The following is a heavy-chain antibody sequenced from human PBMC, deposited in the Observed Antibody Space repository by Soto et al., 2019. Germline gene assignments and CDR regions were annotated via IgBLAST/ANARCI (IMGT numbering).Heavy chain of an antibody. V-gene: IGHV2-70*11. CDR3: ARVWWFGEKEYFQN. Sequence: SGPTLVNPTQTLTLTCTISGFSLSTDGMCVSWIRQPPGKALEWLARIDWNDDRYYSTSLKTRLTISKDTSKNQAVLTMTKLDPADTATYYCARVWWFGEKEYFQNWGQGTLVTVSS. J-gene: IGHJ1*01. D-gene: IGHD2-21*01. CDR1: GFSLSTDGMC. CDR2: IDWNDDR.